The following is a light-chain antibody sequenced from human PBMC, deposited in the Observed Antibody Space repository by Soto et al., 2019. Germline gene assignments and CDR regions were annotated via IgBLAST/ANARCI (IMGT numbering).Light chain of an antibody. CDR1: SSDVGRYNY. Sequence: QSALTQPASVSGSPGQSITISCTGTSSDVGRYNYVSWYQQHPGKAPKLMIHDVSNRPSGVSDRFSGSKSGNTASLTISRLQAEDEADYYCSSYTSSSTLYAFGTGTKLTVL. V-gene: IGLV2-14*01. J-gene: IGLJ1*01. CDR2: DVS. CDR3: SSYTSSSTLYA.